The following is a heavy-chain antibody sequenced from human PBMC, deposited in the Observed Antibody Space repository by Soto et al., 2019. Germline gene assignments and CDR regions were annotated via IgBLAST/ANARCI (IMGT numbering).Heavy chain of an antibody. Sequence: GESLKLSCKGSGYSFTSYWIGWVRQMPGKGLEWMGIIYPGDSDTRYSPSFQGQVTISADKSISTAYLQWSSLKASDTAMYYCARSYCTNGVCYQNWFDPWGQGTLVTVSS. CDR2: IYPGDSDT. J-gene: IGHJ5*02. CDR1: GYSFTSYW. CDR3: ARSYCTNGVCYQNWFDP. D-gene: IGHD2-8*01. V-gene: IGHV5-51*01.